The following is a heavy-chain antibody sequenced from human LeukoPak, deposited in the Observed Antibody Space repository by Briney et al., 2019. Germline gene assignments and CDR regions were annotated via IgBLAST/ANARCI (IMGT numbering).Heavy chain of an antibody. V-gene: IGHV4-4*02. J-gene: IGHJ4*02. CDR2: ISHSGST. Sequence: SGTLSLTCAVSGVSISSRDWWTWVRQPPGKGLEWIGEISHSGSTNYNPSLKSRVSISMDKSKNQFSLKLTSVTAADTAVYYCAINGGSTNFDYWGQGTLVTVSS. D-gene: IGHD4-23*01. CDR3: AINGGSTNFDY. CDR1: GVSISSRDW.